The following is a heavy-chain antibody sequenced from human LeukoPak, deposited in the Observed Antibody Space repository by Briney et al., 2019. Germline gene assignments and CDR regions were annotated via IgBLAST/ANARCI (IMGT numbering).Heavy chain of an antibody. J-gene: IGHJ4*02. D-gene: IGHD3-3*01. CDR3: ARRVDTYYNFWSGYLDY. Sequence: DSVRGRFTISRDNAKNSLYLQMNSLRAEDTAIYYCARRVDTYYNFWSGYLDYWGQGTLVAVSS. V-gene: IGHV3-7*01.